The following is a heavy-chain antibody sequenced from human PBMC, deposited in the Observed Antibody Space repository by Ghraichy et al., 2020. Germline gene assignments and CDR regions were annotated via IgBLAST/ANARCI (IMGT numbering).Heavy chain of an antibody. D-gene: IGHD6-19*01. CDR2: IYHSGST. CDR3: ARESKYTSGWYHDY. Sequence: SETLSLTCAVSGYSISSGYFWGWIRQPPGKGLEWIGSIYHSGSTYYNPSLKSRVTMSVDTSKNQFSLKLNSVTAADTAVYYYARESKYTSGWYHDYWGQGTLVTVSS. J-gene: IGHJ4*02. V-gene: IGHV4-38-2*02. CDR1: GYSISSGYF.